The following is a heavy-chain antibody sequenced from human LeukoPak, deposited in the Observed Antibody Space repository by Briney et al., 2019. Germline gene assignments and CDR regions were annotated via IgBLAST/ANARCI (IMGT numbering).Heavy chain of an antibody. CDR3: ARAYDSTPHYFDY. V-gene: IGHV4-34*01. D-gene: IGHD3-22*01. J-gene: IGHJ4*02. Sequence: SETLSLTCAVYGGSFSGCYWSWIRQPPGKGLEWIGEINHSGSTNYNPSLKSRVTISVDTSKNQFSLKLSSVTAADTAVYYCARAYDSTPHYFDYWGQGTLVTVSS. CDR1: GGSFSGCY. CDR2: INHSGST.